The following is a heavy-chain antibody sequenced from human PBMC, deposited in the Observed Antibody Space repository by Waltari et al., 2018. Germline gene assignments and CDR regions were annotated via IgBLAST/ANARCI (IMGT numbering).Heavy chain of an antibody. Sequence: QVQLQESGPGLVKPSETLSLTCTVSGGSISSYYWSWIRQTPGKGLEWIGYIYYSGSTNYNPSLKSRVTISVDTSKNQFSLKLSSVTAADTAVYYCARGGSYCSGGSCDAFDIWGQGTMVTVSS. D-gene: IGHD2-15*01. CDR2: IYYSGST. V-gene: IGHV4-59*01. J-gene: IGHJ3*02. CDR1: GGSISSYY. CDR3: ARGGSYCSGGSCDAFDI.